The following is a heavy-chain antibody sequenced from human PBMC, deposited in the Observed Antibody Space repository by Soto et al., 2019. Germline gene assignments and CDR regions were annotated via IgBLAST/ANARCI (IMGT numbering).Heavy chain of an antibody. CDR1: CGSFSGYY. CDR2: INHSGST. CDR3: ARDPRPGDYDILTGYSYYYYYGMDV. V-gene: IGHV4-34*01. D-gene: IGHD3-9*01. J-gene: IGHJ6*02. Sequence: SETLSLTCAVYCGSFSGYYWSWIRQPPGKGLEWIGEINHSGSTNYNPSLKSRVTISVDTSKNQFSLKLSSVTAADTAVYYCARDPRPGDYDILTGYSYYYYYGMDVWGQGTTVTVSS.